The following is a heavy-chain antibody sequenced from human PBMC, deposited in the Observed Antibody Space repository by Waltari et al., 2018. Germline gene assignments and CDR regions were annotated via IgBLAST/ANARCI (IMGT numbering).Heavy chain of an antibody. Sequence: QVQLVQSGAEVKKPGSAVEVSCKASGGTFSSYAISWGRQAPGQGLEWMGGINPSCGTANYAPTFQGRVTITADESTSTAYMELSSLRSEDTAVYYCARSSKDAARCYYYGMDVWGQGTTVTVSS. CDR2: INPSCGTA. CDR3: ARSSKDAARCYYYGMDV. D-gene: IGHD2-2*01. V-gene: IGHV1-69*01. CDR1: GGTFSSYA. J-gene: IGHJ6*02.